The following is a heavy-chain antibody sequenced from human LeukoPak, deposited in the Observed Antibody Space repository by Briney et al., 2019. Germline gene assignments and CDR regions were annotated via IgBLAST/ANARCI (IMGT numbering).Heavy chain of an antibody. CDR1: GYTFSSYA. J-gene: IGHJ5*02. CDR3: ARGSARSSWQYNWFDP. CDR2: ISGSGGST. V-gene: IGHV3-23*01. D-gene: IGHD6-13*01. Sequence: GGSLRLSCAASGYTFSSYAMSWVRQAPGKGLEWVSAISGSGGSTYYADSVKGRFTISRDNSKNTLYLQMNSLRAEDTAVYYCARGSARSSWQYNWFDPWGQGTLVTVSS.